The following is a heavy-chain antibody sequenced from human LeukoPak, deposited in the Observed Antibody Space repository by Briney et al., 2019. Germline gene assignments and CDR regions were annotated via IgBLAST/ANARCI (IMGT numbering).Heavy chain of an antibody. V-gene: IGHV4-39*01. J-gene: IGHJ5*02. Sequence: PSETLSLTCSVSGGSITTSNYYWAWIRQPPGKGLEWLGTMYYTGSTHYNPSLKSRVTISIDTSKNQFSLSLSSMTAADTAVYSISKHNFVIVPPPSGAHQASGWFDPWGQGTLVTVSS. D-gene: IGHD2/OR15-2a*01. CDR2: MYYTGST. CDR3: SKHNFVIVPPPSGAHQASGWFDP. CDR1: GGSITTSNYY.